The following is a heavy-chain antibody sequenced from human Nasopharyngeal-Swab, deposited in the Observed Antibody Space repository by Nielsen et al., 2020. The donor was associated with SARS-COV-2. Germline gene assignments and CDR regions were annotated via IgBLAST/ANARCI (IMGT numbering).Heavy chain of an antibody. V-gene: IGHV4-39*01. CDR3: ARTKYSGYDDEFGAYFDY. D-gene: IGHD5-12*01. Sequence: SETLSLTCTVSGGSISSSSYYWGWIRQPPGKGLEWIGSIYYSGSTYYNPSLKSRVTISVDTSKNQFSLKLSSVTAADTAVYYCARTKYSGYDDEFGAYFDYWGQGTLVTVSS. CDR1: GGSISSSSYY. J-gene: IGHJ4*02. CDR2: IYYSGST.